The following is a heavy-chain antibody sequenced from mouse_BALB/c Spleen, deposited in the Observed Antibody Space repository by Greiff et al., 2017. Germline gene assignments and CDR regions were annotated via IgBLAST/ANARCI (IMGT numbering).Heavy chain of an antibody. D-gene: IGHD2-4*01. Sequence: VMLVESGPGLVAPSQSLSITCTASGFSFTGYGVNWVRQPPGKGLEWLGMIWGDGSTDYNSAHNSSLSISKDNANSQVFLKMNSLQTDDTARYYCARSYDYAFAYWGQGTLVTVSA. V-gene: IGHV2-6-7*01. CDR2: IWGDGST. CDR3: ARSYDYAFAY. J-gene: IGHJ3*01. CDR1: GFSFTGYG.